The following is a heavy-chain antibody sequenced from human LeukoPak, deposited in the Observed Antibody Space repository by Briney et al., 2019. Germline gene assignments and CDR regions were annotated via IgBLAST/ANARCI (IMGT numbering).Heavy chain of an antibody. CDR2: INYGGST. CDR3: ARHYRGSGYYLPFPY. J-gene: IGHJ4*02. CDR1: GGSFSGYH. Sequence: NPSETLSLTCAVYGGSFSGYHWNWIRQAPGKGLEWIGEINYGGSTNYNSSLKSRVTISVDTSKNQFSLKLTSVTAADTAVYYCARHYRGSGYYLPFPYWGQGTLVTVSS. D-gene: IGHD3-22*01. V-gene: IGHV4-34*01.